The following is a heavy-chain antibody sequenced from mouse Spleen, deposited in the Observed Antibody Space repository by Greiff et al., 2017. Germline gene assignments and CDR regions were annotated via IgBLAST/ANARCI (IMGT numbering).Heavy chain of an antibody. CDR1: GFTFSSYG. D-gene: IGHD1-1*01. CDR2: ISGGGTYT. V-gene: IGHV5-9-2*01. CDR3: VRNYYGSSPFDY. Sequence: EVMLVESGGGLVKPGGSLKLSCAASGFTFSSYGMSWVRQTPEKRLEWVATISGGGTYTYYSDSVKGRFTMSRDNGKNNLYLQMTSLRSEDTALYYCVRNYYGSSPFDYWGHGTTLTVSS. J-gene: IGHJ2*01.